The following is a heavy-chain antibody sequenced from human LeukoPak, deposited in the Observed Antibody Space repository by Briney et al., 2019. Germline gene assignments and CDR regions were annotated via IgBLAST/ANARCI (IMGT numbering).Heavy chain of an antibody. D-gene: IGHD3-22*01. CDR1: GGSISSYY. J-gene: IGHJ4*02. Sequence: SETLSLTCTVSGGSISSYYWSWIRQPPGKGLEWIGYIYYSGGTNYNPSLKSRVTISVDTSKNQFSLKLSSVTAADTAVYYCARAYDSSGYYLEYYFDYWGQGTLVTVSS. CDR3: ARAYDSSGYYLEYYFDY. V-gene: IGHV4-59*08. CDR2: IYYSGGT.